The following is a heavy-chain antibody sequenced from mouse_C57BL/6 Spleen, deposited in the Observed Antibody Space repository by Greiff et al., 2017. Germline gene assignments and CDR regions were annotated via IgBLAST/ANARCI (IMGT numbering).Heavy chain of an antibody. CDR1: GFSLTSYG. CDR3: ASNYDYDEGFTY. Sequence: LVAPSQSLSITCTVSGFSLTSYGVDWVRQSPGKGLEWLGVIWGVGSTNYNSALKSRLSISKDNSKSQVFLKMNSLQTDDTAMYYCASNYDYDEGFTYWGQGTLVTVSA. V-gene: IGHV2-6*01. D-gene: IGHD2-4*01. CDR2: IWGVGST. J-gene: IGHJ3*01.